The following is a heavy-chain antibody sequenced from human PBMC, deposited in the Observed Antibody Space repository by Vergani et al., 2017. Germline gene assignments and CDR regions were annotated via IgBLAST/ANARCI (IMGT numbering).Heavy chain of an antibody. Sequence: EVQLLESGGGLVQPGGSLRLSCVASGFTFSSYAMSWVRQAPGKGLEWVSVISGSGGSTYYADSVKGRFTISGDNSKNTLYLQMNSLRAADTAVYYCAKGALIGYYYDTSGYGPWGQGTLVTVSS. J-gene: IGHJ5*02. D-gene: IGHD3-22*01. CDR2: ISGSGGST. CDR3: AKGALIGYYYDTSGYGP. CDR1: GFTFSSYA. V-gene: IGHV3-23*01.